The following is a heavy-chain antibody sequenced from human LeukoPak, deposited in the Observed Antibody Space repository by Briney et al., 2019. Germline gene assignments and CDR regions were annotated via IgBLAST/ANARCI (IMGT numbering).Heavy chain of an antibody. V-gene: IGHV3-73*01. D-gene: IGHD3-10*01. Sequence: GGSLRLSCAASGFTFSGSAIHWVRQASGRGLEWVGRIRSKPNSYATAYAASVKGRFTISRDNSKNTLYLQMNSLRAEDTAVYYCAKDTSGTMVRGVADYWGQGTLVTVSS. CDR1: GFTFSGSA. CDR2: IRSKPNSYAT. J-gene: IGHJ4*02. CDR3: AKDTSGTMVRGVADY.